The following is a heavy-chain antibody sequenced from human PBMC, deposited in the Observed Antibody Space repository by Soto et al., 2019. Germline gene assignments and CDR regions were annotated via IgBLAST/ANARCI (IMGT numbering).Heavy chain of an antibody. D-gene: IGHD3-3*01. J-gene: IGHJ6*03. Sequence: SETLSLTCTVSGGSISSYYWSWILQPPGKGLEWIGYIYYSGSTNYNPSLKSRITISVDTSKNQFSLKLSSVTAADTAVYFCARVGASFGKLYYYYMDVWGKGTTVTVSS. CDR3: ARVGASFGKLYYYYMDV. CDR2: IYYSGST. V-gene: IGHV4-59*01. CDR1: GGSISSYY.